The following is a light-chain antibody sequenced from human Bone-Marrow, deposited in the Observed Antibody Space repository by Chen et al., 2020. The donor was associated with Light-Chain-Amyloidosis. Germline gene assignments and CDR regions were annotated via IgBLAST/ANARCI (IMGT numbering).Light chain of an antibody. CDR3: QIWDRTSTHYV. J-gene: IGLJ1*01. CDR1: NIGPTS. CDR2: DDS. V-gene: IGLV3-21*02. Sequence: SYVLTQPSSVSVAPGQTATIACGGNNIGPTSVHWYQQTPGQAPLLVVYDDSDRPSGIPERFSGSNSGNTATLTISRVEVGDEADYYCQIWDRTSTHYVFGFGTKVTVL.